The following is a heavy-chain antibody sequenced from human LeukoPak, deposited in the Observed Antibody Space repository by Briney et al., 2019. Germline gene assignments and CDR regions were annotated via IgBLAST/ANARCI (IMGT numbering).Heavy chain of an antibody. Sequence: ASVKVSCKASGYTFPGYYMHWVRQAPGQGLEWMGWINPNSGGTNYAQKIQGRVTMTRDTSISTAYMELSRLRSDDTAVYYCAREHSSSSGKVFDYWGQGTLVTVSS. V-gene: IGHV1-2*02. J-gene: IGHJ4*02. CDR2: INPNSGGT. CDR3: AREHSSSSGKVFDY. D-gene: IGHD6-6*01. CDR1: GYTFPGYY.